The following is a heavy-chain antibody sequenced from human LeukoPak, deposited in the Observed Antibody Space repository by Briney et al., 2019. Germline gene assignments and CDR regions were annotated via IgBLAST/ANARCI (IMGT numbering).Heavy chain of an antibody. D-gene: IGHD3-22*01. CDR2: IYTSGST. J-gene: IGHJ3*02. CDR3: AREGHSSGNLAPFDAFDI. CDR1: GGSISSGSYY. V-gene: IGHV4-61*02. Sequence: PSQTLSLTCTVSGGSISSGSYYWSWIRQPAGKGLEWIGRIYTSGSTNYNPSLKSRVTISVDTSKNQFSLKLSSVTAADTAVYYCAREGHSSGNLAPFDAFDIWGQGTMVTVSS.